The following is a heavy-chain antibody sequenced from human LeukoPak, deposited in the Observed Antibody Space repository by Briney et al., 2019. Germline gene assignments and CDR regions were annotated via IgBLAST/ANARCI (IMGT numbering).Heavy chain of an antibody. CDR1: GGSISSYY. D-gene: IGHD3-22*01. V-gene: IGHV4-59*12. Sequence: SSETLSLTCTVSGGSISSYYWSWIRQPPGKGLEWIGFIFYSGTTNYNPSLKSRVTISVDTSKNQFSLKLSSVTAADTAVYYCARGSTMIVVVITPTDDAFDIWGQGTMVTVSS. CDR2: IFYSGTT. J-gene: IGHJ3*02. CDR3: ARGSTMIVVVITPTDDAFDI.